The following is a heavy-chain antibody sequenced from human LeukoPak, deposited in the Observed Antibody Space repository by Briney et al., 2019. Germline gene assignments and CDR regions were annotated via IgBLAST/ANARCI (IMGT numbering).Heavy chain of an antibody. CDR3: ARARIVGATYYYYGMDV. D-gene: IGHD1-26*01. CDR1: GGTFSSYA. V-gene: IGHV1-69*04. CDR2: IIPILGIA. J-gene: IGHJ6*02. Sequence: GASVNVSCKASGGTFSSYAISWVRQAPGQGLEWMGRIIPILGIANYAQKFQGRVTITADKSTSTAYMELSSLRSEDTAVYYCARARIVGATYYYYGMDVWGQGTTVTVSS.